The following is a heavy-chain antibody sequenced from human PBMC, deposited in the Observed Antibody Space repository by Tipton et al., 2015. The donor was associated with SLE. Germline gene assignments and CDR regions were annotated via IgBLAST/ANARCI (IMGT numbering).Heavy chain of an antibody. CDR2: IYSSGST. J-gene: IGHJ2*01. CDR1: GGSISSHY. D-gene: IGHD2-15*01. Sequence: LRLSCTVSGGSISSHYWSWIRQPPGKGLEWIGYIYSSGSTNYNPSLKSRVTISVDTSENQFSLKLSSVSAADTAVYYCARDKYCTGGSCFDWYFDVWGRGTLVTVSS. CDR3: ARDKYCTGGSCFDWYFDV. V-gene: IGHV4-4*08.